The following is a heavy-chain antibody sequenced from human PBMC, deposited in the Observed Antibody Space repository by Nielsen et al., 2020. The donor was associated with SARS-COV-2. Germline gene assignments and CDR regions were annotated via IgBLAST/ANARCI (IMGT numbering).Heavy chain of an antibody. V-gene: IGHV3-30*18. CDR1: GFTFSSYG. CDR2: ISYDGSNK. J-gene: IGHJ6*02. CDR3: AKDQDYYDLSAPGDV. Sequence: GESLKISCAASGFTFSSYGMHWVRQAPGKGLEWVAVISYDGSNKYYADSVKGRFTISRDNSKNTLYLQMNSLRAEGTAVYYCAKDQDYYDLSAPGDVWGQGTTVTVSS. D-gene: IGHD3-22*01.